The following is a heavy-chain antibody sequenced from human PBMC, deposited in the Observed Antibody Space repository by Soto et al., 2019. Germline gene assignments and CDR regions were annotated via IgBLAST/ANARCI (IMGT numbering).Heavy chain of an antibody. D-gene: IGHD6-19*01. J-gene: IGHJ5*02. Sequence: QVQLVQSGAEVKKPGASVKVSCKASGYTFTSYAMHWVRQAPGQRLEWMGWINAGNGNTKHSQKFQGRVTITRDTSASTAYMELSSLRSEDTAVYYCARAYSSGWYWFDPWGQGTLVTVSS. CDR3: ARAYSSGWYWFDP. CDR2: INAGNGNT. CDR1: GYTFTSYA. V-gene: IGHV1-3*01.